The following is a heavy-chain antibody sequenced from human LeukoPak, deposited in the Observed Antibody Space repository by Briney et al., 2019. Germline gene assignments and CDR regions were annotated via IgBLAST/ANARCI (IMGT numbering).Heavy chain of an antibody. CDR3: ARGHTMIAFG. V-gene: IGHV3-7*04. D-gene: IGHD3-22*01. Sequence: GGSLRLSCAASGFTFSSYWMNWVRQAPGKGLEWVANIKQDGSEKYYVDSVKGRFTISRDNAKNSLYLRMNSLRGEDTAVYYCARGHTMIAFGGGQGTLVTVSS. CDR1: GFTFSSYW. J-gene: IGHJ4*02. CDR2: IKQDGSEK.